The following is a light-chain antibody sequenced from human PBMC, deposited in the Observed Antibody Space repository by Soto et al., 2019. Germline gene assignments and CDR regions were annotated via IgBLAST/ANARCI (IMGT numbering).Light chain of an antibody. Sequence: EIVLTQSPGTLSLSPGERATLSCRTSQSVGSSYLAWYQQKPGQAPRLLIYGASSRATGIPDRFSGSGSGTDFSLTISTLEPEDFAVYYCQQYGSSPWTFGQGTKVEI. CDR2: GAS. V-gene: IGKV3-20*01. CDR1: QSVGSSY. J-gene: IGKJ1*01. CDR3: QQYGSSPWT.